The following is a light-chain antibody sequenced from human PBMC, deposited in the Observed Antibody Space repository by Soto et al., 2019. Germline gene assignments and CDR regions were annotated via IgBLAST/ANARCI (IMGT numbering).Light chain of an antibody. CDR1: QTVSSNY. Sequence: EIVLTQSPGTLSLSPGERAALSCRASQTVSSNYLAWYQQKPGQPPRLLIYGASHRVAGIPDRFSGSGSGTDFTLTISRLEPEDFAVYYCQRYGPSPPSTFCPGTKVDI. CDR3: QRYGPSPPST. J-gene: IGKJ3*01. V-gene: IGKV3-20*01. CDR2: GAS.